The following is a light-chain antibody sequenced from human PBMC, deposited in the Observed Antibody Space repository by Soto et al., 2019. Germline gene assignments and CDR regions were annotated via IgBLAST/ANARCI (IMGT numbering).Light chain of an antibody. CDR3: SSYTSSSTDVV. CDR1: SSDVGGYNY. V-gene: IGLV2-14*01. Sequence: QSALTQPASVSGSPGQSITISCTGTSSDVGGYNYVSWYQQHPGKAPKLMIYDVSNRPSGVSNRFSGSKSGNTASLTISGLQAEDEADYYCSSYTSSSTDVVFGAGTKVTVL. J-gene: IGLJ2*01. CDR2: DVS.